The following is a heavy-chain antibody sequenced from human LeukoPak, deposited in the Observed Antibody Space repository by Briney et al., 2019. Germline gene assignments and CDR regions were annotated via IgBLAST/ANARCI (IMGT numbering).Heavy chain of an antibody. J-gene: IGHJ3*02. CDR3: ARDRLYYDSSGYYPDAFDI. D-gene: IGHD3-22*01. Sequence: SETLSLTCTVSGGSISSYYWSWIRQPAGKGLEWIGRIYTSGSTNYNPSLKSRVTMSVDTSKNQFSLKLSSVTAVDTAVYYCARDRLYYDSSGYYPDAFDIWGQGTMVTVSS. V-gene: IGHV4-4*07. CDR1: GGSISSYY. CDR2: IYTSGST.